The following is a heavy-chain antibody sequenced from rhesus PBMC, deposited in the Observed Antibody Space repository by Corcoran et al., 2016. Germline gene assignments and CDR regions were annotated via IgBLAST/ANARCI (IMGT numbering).Heavy chain of an antibody. CDR2: IYGSGGGT. Sequence: QVQLQESGPGLVKPSETLSLTCAVSGGSISDDYYWSWIRQPPGKGLEWIGYIYGSGGGTNYNPSLKHRVTISIDTSKSQFSLKLSSVTAADTAVYYCASPIAAVRYYFDCWGQGVLVTVSS. D-gene: IGHD6-25*01. V-gene: IGHV4-106*01. CDR3: ASPIAAVRYYFDC. CDR1: GGSISDDYY. J-gene: IGHJ4*01.